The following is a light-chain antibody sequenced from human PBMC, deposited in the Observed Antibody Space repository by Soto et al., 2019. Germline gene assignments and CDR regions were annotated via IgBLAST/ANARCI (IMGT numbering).Light chain of an antibody. CDR1: QRVGIN. CDR2: SAS. V-gene: IGKV3-15*01. CDR3: QQYGSLPLP. Sequence: DIVITQSLSTLSVSPGETATLSCRASQRVGINLAWYQQKPGQAPRLLIYSASTRASGIPDRFSASGSGTDFALTISRLEPEDFAVYYCQQYGSLPLPFGGGTKVAIK. J-gene: IGKJ4*01.